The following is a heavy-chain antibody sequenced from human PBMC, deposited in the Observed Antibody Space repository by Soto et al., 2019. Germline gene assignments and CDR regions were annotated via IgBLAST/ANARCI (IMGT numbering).Heavy chain of an antibody. CDR2: FDPEDGET. V-gene: IGHV1-24*01. J-gene: IGHJ4*02. D-gene: IGHD5-18*01. CDR3: VRSKGGYSYGTPFDY. CDR1: GYTLTELS. Sequence: ASVKVSCKVSGYTLTELSMHWVRQAPGKGLEWMGGFDPEDGETIYAQKFQGRVTMTADTSTNTAYMELSSLRSEDTALYYCVRSKGGYSYGTPFDYWGQGTLVTVSS.